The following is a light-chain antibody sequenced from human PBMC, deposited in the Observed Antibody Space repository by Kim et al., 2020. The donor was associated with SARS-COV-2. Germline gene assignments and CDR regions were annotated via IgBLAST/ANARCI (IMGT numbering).Light chain of an antibody. J-gene: IGLJ2*01. Sequence: SYELTQTPAVSVSPGQTANITCSGDKLGDKYVCWYQQKPGQSPVLLIYQDSKRPSGIPERFSGSNSGNTATLTISGTQAMDEADYYCQAWDSSTVVFGGGTKLTVL. V-gene: IGLV3-1*01. CDR3: QAWDSSTVV. CDR2: QDS. CDR1: KLGDKY.